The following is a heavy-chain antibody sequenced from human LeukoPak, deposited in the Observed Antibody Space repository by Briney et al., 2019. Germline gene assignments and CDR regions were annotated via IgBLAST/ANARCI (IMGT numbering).Heavy chain of an antibody. CDR1: GFRFSNFW. Sequence: GGSLRLSCAASGFRFSNFWMSWVRQAPGKGLEWEANIKPDGSAKYYADSVKGQFTISRDNAENSLYLQMNSLRAEDTALYYCARYSSGWSKDYWGQGTLVTVTS. J-gene: IGHJ4*02. D-gene: IGHD6-19*01. CDR2: IKPDGSAK. CDR3: ARYSSGWSKDY. V-gene: IGHV3-7*01.